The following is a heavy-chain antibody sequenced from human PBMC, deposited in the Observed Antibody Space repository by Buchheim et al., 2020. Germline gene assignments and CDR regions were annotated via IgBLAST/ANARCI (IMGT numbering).Heavy chain of an antibody. D-gene: IGHD1-26*01. Sequence: QVQLQESGPGLLKPSQTLSLTCSVSGGSITSGDNFWNWIRQYPGKGLEWIGYSHNSGITHYNPSLRSRATVSVDTSHHQFSLKLTSVTVADTAVYYCARSPRKGGSYGWFDYWGQGTL. CDR2: SHNSGIT. CDR1: GGSITSGDNF. CDR3: ARSPRKGGSYGWFDY. V-gene: IGHV4-31*03. J-gene: IGHJ5*01.